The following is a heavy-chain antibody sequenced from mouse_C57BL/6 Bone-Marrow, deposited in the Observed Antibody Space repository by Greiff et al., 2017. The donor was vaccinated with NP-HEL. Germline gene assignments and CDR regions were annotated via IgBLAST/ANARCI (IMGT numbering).Heavy chain of an antibody. V-gene: IGHV1-64*01. CDR1: GYTFTSYW. CDR3: ARWGTTVARDY. CDR2: IHPNSGST. J-gene: IGHJ2*01. D-gene: IGHD1-1*01. Sequence: QVQLQQPGAELVKPGASVKLSCKASGYTFTSYWMHWVKQRPGQGLEWIGMIHPNSGSTNYNEKFKSKATLTVDKSSSTAYMQLSSLTSEDSAVYYCARWGTTVARDYWGQGTTLTVSS.